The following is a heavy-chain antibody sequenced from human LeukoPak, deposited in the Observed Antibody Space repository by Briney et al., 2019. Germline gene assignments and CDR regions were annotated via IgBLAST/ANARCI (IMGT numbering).Heavy chain of an antibody. CDR3: ARELRNDY. J-gene: IGHJ4*02. CDR1: GFTFSSYS. CDR2: ISSSSSYI. V-gene: IGHV3-21*01. D-gene: IGHD4-17*01. Sequence: PGGTLRLSCAASGFTFSSYSMNWARQAPGKGLEWVSSISSSSSYIFYADSVKGRFTISKNNAKNSLYLQMNSLRAEDTAVYYCARELRNDYWGQGTLVTVSS.